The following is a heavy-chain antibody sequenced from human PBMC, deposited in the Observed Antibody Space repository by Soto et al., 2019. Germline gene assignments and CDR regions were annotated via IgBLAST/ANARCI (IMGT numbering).Heavy chain of an antibody. Sequence: SETLSLTCSVSGGSIRGDNYYWGWIRQQPGKGLEWIGFIYHSGSTYYNPSLKSRVTISVDRSKNQFSLKLSSVTAADTAVYYCARTPTPWGQGTLVTVSS. CDR2: IYHSGST. J-gene: IGHJ5*02. D-gene: IGHD1-26*01. CDR1: GGSIRGDNYY. V-gene: IGHV4-30-2*01. CDR3: ARTPTP.